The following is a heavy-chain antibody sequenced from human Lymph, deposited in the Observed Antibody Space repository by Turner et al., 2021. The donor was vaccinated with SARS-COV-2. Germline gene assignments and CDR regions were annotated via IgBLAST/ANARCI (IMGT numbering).Heavy chain of an antibody. CDR1: GGTFSSSA. CDR3: AGIAAPGMGGGVHYYYYAMDV. D-gene: IGHD6-13*01. J-gene: IGHJ6*02. CDR2: SIPPLVIA. Sequence: QVQLVQSGAEVKKPGSSVKVSCKASGGTFSSSAISWVRQAPGQGLEVKGGSIPPLVIANYAQNFQGRVTITADKPTNTAYMELSSLRSEDTAVYFCAGIAAPGMGGGVHYYYYAMDVWGQGTTVTVSS. V-gene: IGHV1-69*10.